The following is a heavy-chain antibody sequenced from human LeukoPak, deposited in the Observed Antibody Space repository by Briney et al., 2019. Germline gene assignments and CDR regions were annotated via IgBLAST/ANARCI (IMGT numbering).Heavy chain of an antibody. CDR1: GFIFNNYG. Sequence: GGSLRLSCAASGFIFNNYGLVWVRQAPGKGLEWVSAISNDGGGTTYADFVKGRFSVSRDNSKNTLFLQMNSLRAEDTALYYCANVRSGYFFDLWGQGTLVTVSS. V-gene: IGHV3-23*01. CDR3: ANVRSGYFFDL. J-gene: IGHJ4*02. CDR2: ISNDGGGT. D-gene: IGHD3-22*01.